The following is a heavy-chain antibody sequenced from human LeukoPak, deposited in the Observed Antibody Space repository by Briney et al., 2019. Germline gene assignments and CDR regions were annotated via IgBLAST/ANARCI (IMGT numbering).Heavy chain of an antibody. CDR1: GYTFTSYY. V-gene: IGHV1-46*01. Sequence: ASVKVSCKASGYTFTSYYMHWVRQAPGQGLEWMGIINPSGGSTSYAQKFQGRVTMTRDTSTSTVYMELSSLRSEDTAAYYCARSGYSSGWYFPMFDYWGQGTLVTVSS. D-gene: IGHD6-19*01. CDR2: INPSGGST. J-gene: IGHJ4*02. CDR3: ARSGYSSGWYFPMFDY.